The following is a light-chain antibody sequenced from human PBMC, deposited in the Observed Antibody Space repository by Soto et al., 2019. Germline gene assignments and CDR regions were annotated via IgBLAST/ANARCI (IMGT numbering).Light chain of an antibody. Sequence: QSALTQPASVSGSPGQSITISCTGVSSDVGSYDLVSWYQHHPGKTPKLIIYEAIKRPSGVSVRFSASKSGNTASLTISGLQAEDEGDYYCSSFTSTNTWVFGGGTKLTVL. V-gene: IGLV2-14*02. CDR1: SSDVGSYDL. CDR3: SSFTSTNTWV. CDR2: EAI. J-gene: IGLJ3*02.